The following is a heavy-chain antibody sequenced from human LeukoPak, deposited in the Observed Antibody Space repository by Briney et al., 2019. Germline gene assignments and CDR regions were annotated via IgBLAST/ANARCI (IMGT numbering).Heavy chain of an antibody. CDR2: ISSSSSTI. Sequence: TGGSLRLSCAASGFTFSTYDMSWVRQAPGKGLEWVSYISSSSSTIYYADSVKGRFTISRDNAKNSLYLQMNSLRAEDTAVYYCAARFTIFGVVNDGRCGFDPWGQGTLVTVSS. J-gene: IGHJ5*02. CDR1: GFTFSTYD. CDR3: AARFTIFGVVNDGRCGFDP. V-gene: IGHV3-48*04. D-gene: IGHD3-3*01.